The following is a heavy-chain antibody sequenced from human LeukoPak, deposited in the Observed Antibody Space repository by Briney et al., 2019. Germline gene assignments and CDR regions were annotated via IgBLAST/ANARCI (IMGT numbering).Heavy chain of an antibody. CDR3: AREGYCSGGSCYSDYYYGMDV. V-gene: IGHV3-48*03. Sequence: GGSLRLSCAASGFTFSSYEMNWVRQAPGKGLQWVSYISSSGSTIYYADSVKGRFTISRDNAKHSLYLQMNSLRAEDTAVYYCAREGYCSGGSCYSDYYYGMDVWGKGTTVTVSS. J-gene: IGHJ6*04. CDR1: GFTFSSYE. D-gene: IGHD2-15*01. CDR2: ISSSGSTI.